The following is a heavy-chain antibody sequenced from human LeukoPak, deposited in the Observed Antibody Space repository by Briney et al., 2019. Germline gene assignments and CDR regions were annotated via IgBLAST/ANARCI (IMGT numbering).Heavy chain of an antibody. J-gene: IGHJ4*02. CDR2: ISGGGDTT. Sequence: GGSLRLSCVASGFNFSNYAMSWVRQAPGTGLEWVSAISGGGDTTYTADSVKGRFTISRDNSKNTIYLEMNTLTVEDTAVYYCVKGRDGYVDYWGQGTLVTVSA. D-gene: IGHD5-24*01. CDR1: GFNFSNYA. CDR3: VKGRDGYVDY. V-gene: IGHV3-23*01.